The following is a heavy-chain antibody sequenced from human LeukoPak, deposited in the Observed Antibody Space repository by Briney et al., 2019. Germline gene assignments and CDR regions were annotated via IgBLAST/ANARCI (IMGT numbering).Heavy chain of an antibody. D-gene: IGHD5-12*01. CDR1: GFTFSSYE. CDR3: AKVGEYSGYGNYYYYYMDV. Sequence: GGSLRLSCAASGFTFSSYEMNWVRQAPGKGLEWVSYISSSGSTIYYADSVKGRFTISRDNAKNSLYLQMNSLRAEDTAVYYCAKVGEYSGYGNYYYYYMDVWGKGTTVTISS. V-gene: IGHV3-48*03. J-gene: IGHJ6*03. CDR2: ISSSGSTI.